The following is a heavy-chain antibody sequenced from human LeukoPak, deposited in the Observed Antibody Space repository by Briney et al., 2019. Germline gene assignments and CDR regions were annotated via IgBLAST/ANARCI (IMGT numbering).Heavy chain of an antibody. D-gene: IGHD3-10*01. CDR1: GGSISSSSYY. CDR3: ANGGGEWYYYGSGTPEWVY. V-gene: IGHV4-39*01. Sequence: SETLSLTCTVSGGSISSSSYYWGWIRQPPGKGLECIGSVYYSGSTYYNPSLKSLVTISVDTSKNQFSLKLSAVTAADTAVYYCANGGGEWYYYGSGTPEWVYWGQGTLVTVSS. CDR2: VYYSGST. J-gene: IGHJ4*02.